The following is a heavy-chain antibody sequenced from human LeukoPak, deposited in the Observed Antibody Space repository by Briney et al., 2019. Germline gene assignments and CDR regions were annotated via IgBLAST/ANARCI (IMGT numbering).Heavy chain of an antibody. V-gene: IGHV3-53*01. Sequence: PGGSLRLSCAASGFTVSSNYMNWVRQAPGKGLEWVSIIYSGGSTFYADSVKGRFTISRDNSKNTLFLQMNSLRAEDTAVYYCARSNDAFDIWGQGTMVTVSP. J-gene: IGHJ3*02. D-gene: IGHD5/OR15-5a*01. CDR3: ARSNDAFDI. CDR1: GFTVSSNY. CDR2: IYSGGST.